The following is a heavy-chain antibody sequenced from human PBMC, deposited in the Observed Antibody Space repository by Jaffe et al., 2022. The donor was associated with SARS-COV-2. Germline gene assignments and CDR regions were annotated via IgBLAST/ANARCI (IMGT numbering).Heavy chain of an antibody. CDR2: ISSSGSTI. V-gene: IGHV3-11*01. CDR1: GFTFSDYY. CDR3: AREPRKQWLSLDYYYYYYMDV. D-gene: IGHD6-19*01. J-gene: IGHJ6*03. Sequence: QVQLVESGGGLVKPGGSLRLSCAASGFTFSDYYMSWIRQAPGKGLEWVSYISSSGSTIYYADSVKGRFTISRDNAKNSLYLQMNSLRAEDTAVYYCAREPRKQWLSLDYYYYYYMDVWGKGTTVTVSS.